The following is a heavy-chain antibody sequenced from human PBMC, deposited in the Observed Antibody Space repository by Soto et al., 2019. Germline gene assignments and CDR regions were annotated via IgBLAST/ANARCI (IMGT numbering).Heavy chain of an antibody. V-gene: IGHV3-15*01. CDR1: GFTFSNAW. CDR2: IKSKTDGGTT. CDR3: PTDKAPRHWNDFDY. D-gene: IGHD1-1*01. Sequence: GGSLRLSCAASGFTFSNAWMSWVRQAPGKGLEWVGRIKSKTDGGTTDYAAPVKGRFTISRDDSKNTLYLQMNSLKTEDTAVYYCPTDKAPRHWNDFDYWGQGTLVTVSS. J-gene: IGHJ4*02.